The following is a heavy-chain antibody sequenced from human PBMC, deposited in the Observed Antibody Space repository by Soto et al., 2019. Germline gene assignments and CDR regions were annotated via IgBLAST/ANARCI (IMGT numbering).Heavy chain of an antibody. J-gene: IGHJ4*02. CDR1: GFTFSSYG. CDR2: ISSDGSNK. Sequence: GGSLRLSCAASGFTFSSYGMHWVRQAPGKGLEWVAVISSDGSNKYYADSVKGRFTISRDNSKNTLYLQMNSLRAEDTAVYYCAKDNSVYGGKGNYFDYWGQGTLVTVSS. CDR3: AKDNSVYGGKGNYFDY. V-gene: IGHV3-30*18. D-gene: IGHD2-15*01.